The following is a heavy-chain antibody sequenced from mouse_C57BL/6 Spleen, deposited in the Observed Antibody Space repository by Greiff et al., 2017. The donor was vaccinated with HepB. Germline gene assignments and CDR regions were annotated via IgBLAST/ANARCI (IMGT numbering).Heavy chain of an antibody. CDR2: ISSGSSTI. Sequence: EVKLVESGGGLVKPGGSLKLSCAASGFTFSDYGMHWVRQAPEKGLEWVAYISSGSSTIYYADTVKGRFTSYRDNAKNTLFLQMTSLRSEDTAMYYCAREDWYFDVWGTGTTVTVSS. V-gene: IGHV5-17*01. CDR3: AREDWYFDV. CDR1: GFTFSDYG. J-gene: IGHJ1*03.